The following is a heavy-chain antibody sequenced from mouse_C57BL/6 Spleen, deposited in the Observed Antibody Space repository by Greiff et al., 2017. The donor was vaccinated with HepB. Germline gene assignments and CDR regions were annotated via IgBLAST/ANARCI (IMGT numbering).Heavy chain of an antibody. V-gene: IGHV5-4*01. Sequence: VHLVESGGGLVKPGGSLKLSCAASGFTFSSYAMSWVRQTPEKRLEWVATISDGGSYTYYPDNVKVRFTLSRDNAKNNLYLQMSHLKSEDTAMYYCARDGGDYYYDYPYYYAMDYWGQGTSVTVSS. J-gene: IGHJ4*01. D-gene: IGHD2-4*01. CDR3: ARDGGDYYYDYPYYYAMDY. CDR1: GFTFSSYA. CDR2: ISDGGSYT.